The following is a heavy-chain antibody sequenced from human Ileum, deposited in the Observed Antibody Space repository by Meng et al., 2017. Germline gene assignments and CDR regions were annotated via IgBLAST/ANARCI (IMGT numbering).Heavy chain of an antibody. Sequence: GPLQEAGPGLVKPSDTLSLTCAVSGGSIESNNWWTWIRQPPGQGLEWIGEVYHSGSTHYNPSLQSRVTISIDNSKNRFSLSLNSVTAADTAIYYCARADYVRYFDLWGRGTLVTVSS. J-gene: IGHJ2*01. CDR3: ARADYVRYFDL. D-gene: IGHD3-10*02. V-gene: IGHV4-4*02. CDR1: GGSIESNNW. CDR2: VYHSGST.